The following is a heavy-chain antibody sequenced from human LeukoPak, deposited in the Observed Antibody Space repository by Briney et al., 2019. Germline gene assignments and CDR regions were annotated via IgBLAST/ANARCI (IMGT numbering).Heavy chain of an antibody. CDR1: GYTCTSHH. CDR2: MNPNSGNT. CDR3: ARGRPTNLGGIY. J-gene: IGHJ4*02. Sequence: ASVKVSCKASGYTCTSHHINWVRQAAGQGPEWMGWMNPNSGNTVYAQKFQDRVTMTWDTSISTAYMELSSLRSDDTAVYYCARGRPTNLGGIYWGQGTLVTVSS. V-gene: IGHV1-8*01. D-gene: IGHD7-27*01.